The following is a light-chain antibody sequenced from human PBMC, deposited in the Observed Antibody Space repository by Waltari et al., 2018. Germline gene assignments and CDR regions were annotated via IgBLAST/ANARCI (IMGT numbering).Light chain of an antibody. V-gene: IGKV1-5*01. CDR2: DAS. J-gene: IGKJ1*01. CDR3: QQYNSYPWT. CDR1: QSISSW. Sequence: DIQMTQSPSTLSASLGDRVTITCRASQSISSWLAWYQQKPGKAPKLLIYDASSLESGVPSRFSGSGSGTEFTLTISSLQPDDFATYYCQQYNSYPWTFDQGTKVEIK.